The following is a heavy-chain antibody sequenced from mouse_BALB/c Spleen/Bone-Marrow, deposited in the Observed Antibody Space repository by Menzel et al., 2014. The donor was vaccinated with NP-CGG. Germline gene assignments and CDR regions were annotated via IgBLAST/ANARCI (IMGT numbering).Heavy chain of an antibody. CDR3: ARGGNYGWFAY. J-gene: IGHJ3*01. V-gene: IGHV14-3*02. CDR1: GFNIKDTY. D-gene: IGHD2-1*01. Sequence: EVKLVESGAELVKPGASVKLSCTASGFNIKDTYMHWVKQRPEQGLEWIGRIDPANGDIIYGPKFQGKAAITADTSSNTAYLQLSSLTSEDTAVYYCARGGNYGWFAYWGQGTLVTVSA. CDR2: IDPANGDI.